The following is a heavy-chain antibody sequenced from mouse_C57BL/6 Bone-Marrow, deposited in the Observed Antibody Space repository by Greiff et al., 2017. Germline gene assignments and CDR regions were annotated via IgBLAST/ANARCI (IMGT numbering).Heavy chain of an antibody. V-gene: IGHV1-4*01. D-gene: IGHD3-2*02. CDR1: GYTFTSYS. CDR2: INPSSGYT. J-gene: IGHJ2*01. Sequence: VQLQQSGAELARPGASVKMSCKASGYTFTSYSMHWVKQRPGQGLEWIGDINPSSGYTKYNQKFKDKATLTADTSSSTAYMQLSSLTSEDSAVYYCARLGGLRQYYLDYWGQGTTLTVSS. CDR3: ARLGGLRQYYLDY.